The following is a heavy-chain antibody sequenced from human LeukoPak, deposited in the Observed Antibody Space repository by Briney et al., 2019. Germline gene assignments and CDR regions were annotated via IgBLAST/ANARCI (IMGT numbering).Heavy chain of an antibody. CDR1: GGSINSHY. D-gene: IGHD6-19*01. Sequence: SETLSLTCAVSGGSINSHYWGWIPQPPGKGLQWIGDIYYTGKNNYNPSLKSRVTISLDTSKDHLSLNLTSVLAADTAIYYCVRRDTGWDYFDYWGQGILVTVSS. CDR3: VRRDTGWDYFDY. CDR2: IYYTGKN. V-gene: IGHV4-59*08. J-gene: IGHJ4*02.